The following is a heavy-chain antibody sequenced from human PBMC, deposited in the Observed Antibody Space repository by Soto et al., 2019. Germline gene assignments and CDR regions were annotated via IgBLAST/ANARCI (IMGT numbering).Heavy chain of an antibody. CDR3: ARDSGSYYIGYYYGMDV. CDR2: INHSGST. D-gene: IGHD3-10*01. J-gene: IGHJ6*02. V-gene: IGHV4-34*01. Sequence: SQTLSLTCAVYGGSSSGYYWSWIRQPPGKGLEWIGEINHSGSTNYNPSLKSRVTISVDTSKNQFSLKLSSVTAADTAVYYCARDSGSYYIGYYYGMDVWGQGTTVTVSS. CDR1: GGSSSGYY.